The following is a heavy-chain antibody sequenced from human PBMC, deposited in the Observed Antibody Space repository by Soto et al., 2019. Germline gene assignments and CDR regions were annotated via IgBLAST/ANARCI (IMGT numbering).Heavy chain of an antibody. CDR1: GGSFSGYY. Sequence: SETLSLTCAVYGGSFSGYYWSWIRQPPGKGLEWIGEINHSGSTNYNPSLKTRVTISVDTSKNQFSLKLSLVTAADTAVYYCSRVTSIYYFDYWGQGTMVTVSS. CDR3: SRVTSIYYFDY. CDR2: INHSGST. J-gene: IGHJ4*02. V-gene: IGHV4-34*01.